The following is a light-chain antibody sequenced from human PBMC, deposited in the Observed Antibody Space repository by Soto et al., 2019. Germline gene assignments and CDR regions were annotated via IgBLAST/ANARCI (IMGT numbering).Light chain of an antibody. CDR2: KAS. V-gene: IGKV1-5*03. CDR3: QQPFT. Sequence: DIQMTQSPSTLSASVGDRVTITCRASQSISSWLAWYQQKPGKAPKLLIYKASTLESGVPSRFSGSGSGTEFTLTISSLQPDDFANSYCQQPFTFGPVTKVDIK. J-gene: IGKJ3*01. CDR1: QSISSW.